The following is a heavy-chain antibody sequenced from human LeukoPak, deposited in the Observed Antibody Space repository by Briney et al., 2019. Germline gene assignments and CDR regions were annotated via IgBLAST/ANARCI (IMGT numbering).Heavy chain of an antibody. CDR2: IKEDGGEG. D-gene: IGHD2-8*01. Sequence: GGSLRLSCAASGFTFSSYWMTWVRQAPGKGLEWVANIKEDGGEGYYVDSVKGRFTVSRDNAKNSLYLQLTSLRAEDTAVYYCATRYCTISACRTSSYKSFDVWGKGTTVTVSS. CDR1: GFTFSSYW. V-gene: IGHV3-7*01. CDR3: ATRYCTISACRTSSYKSFDV. J-gene: IGHJ6*04.